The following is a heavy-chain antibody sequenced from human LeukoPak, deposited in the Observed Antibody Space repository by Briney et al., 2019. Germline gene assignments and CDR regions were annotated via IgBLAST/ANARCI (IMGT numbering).Heavy chain of an antibody. CDR3: ARSSYNWNFPFDY. D-gene: IGHD1-7*01. V-gene: IGHV1-69*13. CDR1: GGTFSSYA. CDR2: IIPIFGTA. J-gene: IGHJ4*02. Sequence: ASVKVSCKASGGTFSSYAISWVRQAPGQGLEWMGGIIPIFGTANYAQKFQGRVTITADESTSTAYMELSSLRSEDTAVYYCARSSYNWNFPFDYWGQGTLVTVSS.